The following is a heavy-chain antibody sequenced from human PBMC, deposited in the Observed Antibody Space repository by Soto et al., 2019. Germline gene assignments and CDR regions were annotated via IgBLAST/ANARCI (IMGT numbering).Heavy chain of an antibody. V-gene: IGHV3-23*02. D-gene: IGHD2-8*01. CDR3: PKEAPVIGVPFFAS. Sequence: EVQLLESGGGLVQPGGSLRLSCAASGFTFSNYAMSWVRQAPGKGPEWVSGISGGGVDTYYVESVKGRFIISRDNSRTTLYPLLITLIAHDAAVYYCPKEAPVIGVPFFASCGQVTLVTVSS. CDR1: GFTFSNYA. CDR2: ISGGGVDT. J-gene: IGHJ4*02.